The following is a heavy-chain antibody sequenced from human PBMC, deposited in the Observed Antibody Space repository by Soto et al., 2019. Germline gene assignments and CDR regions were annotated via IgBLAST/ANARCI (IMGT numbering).Heavy chain of an antibody. CDR3: ARVLLWFGERGYGMDV. CDR1: GFTVSSNY. J-gene: IGHJ6*01. D-gene: IGHD3-10*01. Sequence: EVQLVESGGGLVQPGGSLRLSCAASGFTVSSNYMSWVRQAPGKGLEWVSVIYSGGSTYYADSVKGRFTISRDNSKXXLYLQMNGLRAEDTAVYYCARVLLWFGERGYGMDVWGQGTTVTVSS. CDR2: IYSGGST. V-gene: IGHV3-66*01.